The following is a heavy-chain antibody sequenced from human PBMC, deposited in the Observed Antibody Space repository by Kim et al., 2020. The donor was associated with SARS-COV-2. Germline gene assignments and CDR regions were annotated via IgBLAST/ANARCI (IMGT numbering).Heavy chain of an antibody. V-gene: IGHV3-33*05. Sequence: GRSLRLSCAASGFTFSSYGMHWVRQAPGKGLEWVAVISYDGSNKYYADSVKGRFTISRDNSKNTLYLQMNSLRAEDTAVYYCARVLITMVRGVIVTPGHWGQGTLVTVSS. CDR2: ISYDGSNK. CDR3: ARVLITMVRGVIVTPGH. J-gene: IGHJ4*02. D-gene: IGHD3-10*01. CDR1: GFTFSSYG.